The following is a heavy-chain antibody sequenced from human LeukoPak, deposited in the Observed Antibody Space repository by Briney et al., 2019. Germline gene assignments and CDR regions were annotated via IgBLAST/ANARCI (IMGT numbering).Heavy chain of an antibody. D-gene: IGHD2-2*01. CDR3: ARGGSISVYYYYGMDV. CDR2: IYSGGST. J-gene: IGHJ6*02. V-gene: IGHV3-66*01. CDR1: GFTVSSNY. Sequence: GGSLRLSCAASGFTVSSNYMSWVRQAPGKGLEWVSVIYSGGSTYYADSVKGRFTISRDNSKNTLYLQMNSLRAEDTAVYYCARGGSISVYYYYGMDVWGQGTTVTVSS.